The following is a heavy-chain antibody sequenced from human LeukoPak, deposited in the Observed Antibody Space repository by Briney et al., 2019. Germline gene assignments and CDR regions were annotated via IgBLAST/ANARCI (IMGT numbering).Heavy chain of an antibody. CDR3: AKDLSSGWYRLIHYYYYGMDV. CDR2: ISYDGSNK. CDR1: GFTFNNYG. V-gene: IGHV3-30*18. Sequence: GRSLRLSCAASGFTFNNYGMHYVRQAPGKGLEWVAVISYDGSNKYYADSVKGRFTISRDNSKNSLYLQMNSLRAEDTAVYYCAKDLSSGWYRLIHYYYYGMDVWGQGTTVTVSS. J-gene: IGHJ6*02. D-gene: IGHD6-19*01.